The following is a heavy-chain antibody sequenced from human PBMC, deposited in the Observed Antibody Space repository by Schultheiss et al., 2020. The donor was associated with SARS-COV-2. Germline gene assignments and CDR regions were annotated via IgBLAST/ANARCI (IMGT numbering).Heavy chain of an antibody. J-gene: IGHJ4*02. CDR3: ARGLDYYDSSGYYWTSNVAGMYFDY. CDR2: IHNAGRI. D-gene: IGHD3-22*01. CDR1: GLNVATAY. Sequence: GGSLRLSCAASGLNVATAYLTWVRQAPGKGLEWVSVIHNAGRIYYADSVKGRFITSRDSSKNTLYLQMSGLRVEDTAIYYCARGLDYYDSSGYYWTSNVAGMYFDYWGQGTLVTVSS. V-gene: IGHV3-53*01.